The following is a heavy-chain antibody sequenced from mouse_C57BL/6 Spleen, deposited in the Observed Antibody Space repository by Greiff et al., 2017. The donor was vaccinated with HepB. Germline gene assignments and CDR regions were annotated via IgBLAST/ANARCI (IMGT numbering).Heavy chain of an antibody. CDR2: SRNKANDYTT. D-gene: IGHD2-3*01. V-gene: IGHV7-1*01. CDR3: ARDADDGSAWFAY. J-gene: IGHJ3*01. CDR1: GFTFSDFY. Sequence: EVKLVESGGGLVQSGRSLRLSCATSGFTFSDFYMEWVRQAPGKGLEWIAASRNKANDYTTEYSASVKGRFIVSRDTSQSILYIQMNALRAEDTAIYYCARDADDGSAWFAYWGQGTLVTVSA.